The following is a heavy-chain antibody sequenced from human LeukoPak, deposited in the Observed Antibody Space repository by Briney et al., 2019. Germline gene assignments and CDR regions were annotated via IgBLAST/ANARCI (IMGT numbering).Heavy chain of an antibody. V-gene: IGHV3-53*01. J-gene: IGHJ4*02. CDR2: LYSGGST. CDR1: GFTFSSYA. Sequence: GGSLRLSCAACGFTFSSYAMSWVRQAPGKGLEWVSVLYSGGSTYYADSVKGRSTISRDNSKNTLYLQMNSLRAEDTAVYYCASSGNYYPYLLDYWGQGTLVTVSS. D-gene: IGHD1-26*01. CDR3: ASSGNYYPYLLDY.